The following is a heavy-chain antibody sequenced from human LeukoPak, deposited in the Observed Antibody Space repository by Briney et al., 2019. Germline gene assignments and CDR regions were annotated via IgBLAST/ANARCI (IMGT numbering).Heavy chain of an antibody. J-gene: IGHJ3*02. V-gene: IGHV1-18*01. CDR3: ARDLDSSGYYRPDAFDI. D-gene: IGHD3-22*01. Sequence: ASVKVSCKASGYTFNRYGISWVRQAPGQGLEWMGWVSAYNGNRNYVQKLQGRVTMTTDTSTSTAHMELWSLRSDDTAVYYCARDLDSSGYYRPDAFDIWGQGTMVTVSS. CDR1: GYTFNRYG. CDR2: VSAYNGNR.